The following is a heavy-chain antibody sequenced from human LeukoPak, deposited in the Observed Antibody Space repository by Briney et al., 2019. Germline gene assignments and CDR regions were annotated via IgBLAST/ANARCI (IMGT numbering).Heavy chain of an antibody. Sequence: PSETLSLTCTVSGGSISSSSYYWSWIRQPAGKGLEWIGRIFTTGSTNYNPSLKSRFTISIDTSKNQFSLKLSSVTAADTAVYYCARTYYYDSSSYYPRGFDPWGQGTLVTVSS. CDR2: IFTTGST. CDR3: ARTYYYDSSSYYPRGFDP. CDR1: GGSISSSSYY. V-gene: IGHV4-61*02. J-gene: IGHJ5*02. D-gene: IGHD3-22*01.